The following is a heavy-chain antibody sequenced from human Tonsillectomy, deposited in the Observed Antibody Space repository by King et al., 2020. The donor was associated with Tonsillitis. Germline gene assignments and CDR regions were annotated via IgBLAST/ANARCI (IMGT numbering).Heavy chain of an antibody. D-gene: IGHD6-13*01. CDR3: ARSATNSWYTPFDF. V-gene: IGHV3-23*04. J-gene: IGHJ3*01. Sequence: VQLVESGGDLVQPGGSLRLSCAASGFSFSGHAMSWVRQAPGQGLECVSAITNNGGSTFYAGSVKGRFTVSRDNSRNTLYLQMNSLRAEDTARYYCARSATNSWYTPFDFWGQGTMVIVSS. CDR1: GFSFSGHA. CDR2: ITNNGGST.